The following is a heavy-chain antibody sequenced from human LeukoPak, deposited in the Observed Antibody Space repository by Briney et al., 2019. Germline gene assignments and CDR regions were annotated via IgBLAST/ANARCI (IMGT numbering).Heavy chain of an antibody. CDR2: IIPIFGTK. D-gene: IGHD3-3*01. CDR3: GRSGSYDVLSGYYMYGMDV. V-gene: IGHV1-69*13. J-gene: IGHJ6*04. CDR1: AGTFSRYG. Sequence: SVKVSRKLSAGTFSRYGISWVPQPPGQGLEWMGRIIPIFGTKNYAQKFQGRVTITADESTSTVYMELSSLRSADTAIYYCGRSGSYDVLSGYYMYGMDVWGKGTTVIVSS.